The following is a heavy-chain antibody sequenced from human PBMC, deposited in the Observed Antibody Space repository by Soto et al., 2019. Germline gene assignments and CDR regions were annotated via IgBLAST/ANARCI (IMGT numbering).Heavy chain of an antibody. CDR3: AKDVDFWSGYYSALIGYYYGMDV. J-gene: IGHJ6*02. V-gene: IGHV3-23*01. Sequence: GSLRLSCAASGFTFSSYAMSWVSQAPGKGLEWVSAISGSGGSTYYADSVKGRFTISRDNSKNTLYLQMNSLRAEDTAVYYCAKDVDFWSGYYSALIGYYYGMDVWGQGTTVTVSS. CDR1: GFTFSSYA. D-gene: IGHD3-3*01. CDR2: ISGSGGST.